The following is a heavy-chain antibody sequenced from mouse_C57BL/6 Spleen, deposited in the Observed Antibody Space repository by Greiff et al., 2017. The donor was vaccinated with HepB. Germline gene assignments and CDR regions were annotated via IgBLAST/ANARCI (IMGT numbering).Heavy chain of an antibody. J-gene: IGHJ2*01. CDR2: ISDGSSYT. CDR1: GFTFSSYA. V-gene: IGHV5-4*03. D-gene: IGHD2-2*01. CDR3: ARGEVTVDY. Sequence: DVKLVESGGGLVKPGGSLKLSCAASGFTFSSYAMTWVPQTPEKRLEWVATISDGSSYTYYPDNVKGRFTISRDNAKNNLYLQMSHLKSEDTAMYYCARGEVTVDYWGQGTTLTVSS.